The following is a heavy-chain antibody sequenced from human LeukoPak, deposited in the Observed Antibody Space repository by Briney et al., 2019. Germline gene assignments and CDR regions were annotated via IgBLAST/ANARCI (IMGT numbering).Heavy chain of an antibody. D-gene: IGHD3-3*01. CDR1: GFTFSSYE. CDR3: AKILGSGQYFDY. Sequence: PGGSLRLSCAASGFTFSSYEMNWLRQAPGKGLEWVSSISSSGGGTYYADSVKGRFTISRDNSKNTLYLQMNSLRAEDTAFYYCAKILGSGQYFDYWGQGTLVTISS. V-gene: IGHV3-23*01. J-gene: IGHJ4*02. CDR2: ISSSGGGT.